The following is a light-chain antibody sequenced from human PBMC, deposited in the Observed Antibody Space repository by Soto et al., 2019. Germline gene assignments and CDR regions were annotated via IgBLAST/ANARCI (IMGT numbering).Light chain of an antibody. J-gene: IGLJ2*01. V-gene: IGLV2-23*01. Sequence: SALTHPASASGSLGQSITISCTGTSSDGGSYKLVSWYQQHPGKAPKLMIYEGNKRPSGVSNRFSASKSGNTASLTISGLQAEDEAVYYCCADAGGNTLVFGGGTKVTV. CDR3: CADAGGNTLV. CDR2: EGN. CDR1: SSDGGSYKL.